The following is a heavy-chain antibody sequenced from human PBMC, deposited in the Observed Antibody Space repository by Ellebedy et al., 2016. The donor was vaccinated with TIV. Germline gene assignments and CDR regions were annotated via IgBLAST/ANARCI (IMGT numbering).Heavy chain of an antibody. CDR3: ATAFIVVVPAEDY. V-gene: IGHV3-48*04. J-gene: IGHJ4*02. CDR2: ISSSSSTI. Sequence: GESLKISXAASGFTFSSYWMSWVRQAPGKGLEWVSYISSSSSTIYYADSVKGRFTISRDNAKNSLYLQMNSLRAEDTAVYYCATAFIVVVPAEDYWGQGTLVTVSS. D-gene: IGHD2-2*01. CDR1: GFTFSSYW.